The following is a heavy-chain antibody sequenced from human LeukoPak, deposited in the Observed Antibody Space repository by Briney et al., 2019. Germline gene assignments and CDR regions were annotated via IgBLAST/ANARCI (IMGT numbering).Heavy chain of an antibody. V-gene: IGHV4-34*01. CDR1: SGSISSDY. CDR2: INHSGST. CDR3: AREGYSGYVGY. Sequence: SETLSLTCTVSSGSISSDYWSWIRQPPGKGLEWIGEINHSGSTNYNPSLKSRVTISVDTSKNQFSLKLSSVTAADTAVYYCAREGYSGYVGYWGQGTLVTVSS. J-gene: IGHJ4*02. D-gene: IGHD5-12*01.